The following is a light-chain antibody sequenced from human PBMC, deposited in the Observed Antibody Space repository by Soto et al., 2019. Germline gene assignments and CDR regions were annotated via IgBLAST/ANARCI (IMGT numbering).Light chain of an antibody. CDR2: DAS. CDR3: QQYGSSPLT. J-gene: IGKJ4*01. Sequence: EIVLTQSPGTLSLSPGERATLSCRASQSVSSSYLAWYQQKPGQAPRLLIYDASSRATGIPARFSGSGSVTDFTLTISRLEPEDFAVYYGQQYGSSPLTFGGGTKVEIK. CDR1: QSVSSSY. V-gene: IGKV3-20*01.